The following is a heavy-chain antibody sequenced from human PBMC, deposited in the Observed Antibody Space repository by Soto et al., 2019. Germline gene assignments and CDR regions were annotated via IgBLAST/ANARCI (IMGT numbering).Heavy chain of an antibody. J-gene: IGHJ6*02. D-gene: IGHD2-21*02. CDR1: GYTFTSYA. CDR3: ARDLPVVTAMGYYYYYGMDV. CDR2: INAGNGNT. Sequence: RASVKVSCKASGYTFTSYAMHWVRQAPGQRLEWMGWINAGNGNTKYSQKFQGRVTITRDTSASTAYMELSSLRSEDTAVYYCARDLPVVTAMGYYYYYGMDVWGQGTTVTVSS. V-gene: IGHV1-3*01.